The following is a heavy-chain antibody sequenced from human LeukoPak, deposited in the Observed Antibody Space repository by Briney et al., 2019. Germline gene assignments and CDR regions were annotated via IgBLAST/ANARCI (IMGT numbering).Heavy chain of an antibody. CDR1: GGSISSSGSY. Sequence: PSETLSLTCTVSGGSISSSGSYWGWIRQPPGKGLEWIGSIYYSGNTYNPSLKSRVTISVDSSKNQFSLNLTSVNAADTAVYYCARVMAARGEDLHWFDPWGQGPLVPVSS. D-gene: IGHD6-6*01. CDR2: IYYSGNT. J-gene: IGHJ5*02. CDR3: ARVMAARGEDLHWFDP. V-gene: IGHV4-39*07.